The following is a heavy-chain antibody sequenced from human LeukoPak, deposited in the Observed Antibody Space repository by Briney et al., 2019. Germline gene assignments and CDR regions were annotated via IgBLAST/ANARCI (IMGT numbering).Heavy chain of an antibody. D-gene: IGHD4-17*01. J-gene: IGHJ6*02. Sequence: PGGSLRLSCAASGFTFSSYAMSWVRQAPGKGLEWVSAISGSGGTTYYADSVKGRFTISRDNSKSTLYVQMNSLRAEDTAVYYCARDMDYGDYARAYYYYYYGMDVWGQGTTVTVSS. CDR2: ISGSGGTT. CDR3: ARDMDYGDYARAYYYYYYGMDV. CDR1: GFTFSSYA. V-gene: IGHV3-23*01.